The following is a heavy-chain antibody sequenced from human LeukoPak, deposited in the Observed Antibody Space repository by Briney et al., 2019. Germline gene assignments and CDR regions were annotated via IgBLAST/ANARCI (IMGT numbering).Heavy chain of an antibody. J-gene: IGHJ3*02. D-gene: IGHD5-24*01. CDR3: AREGDGYMRDAFDI. CDR2: INHSGST. CDR1: GGSFSGYY. V-gene: IGHV4-34*01. Sequence: SETLSLTCAVYGGSFSGYYWSWIRQPPGKGLEWIGEINHSGSTNYNPSLKSRVTISVDTSKNQFSLKLSSVTAADTAVYYCAREGDGYMRDAFDIWGQGTMVTVSS.